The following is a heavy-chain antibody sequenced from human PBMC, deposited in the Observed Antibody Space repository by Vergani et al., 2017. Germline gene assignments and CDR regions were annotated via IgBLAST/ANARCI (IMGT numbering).Heavy chain of an antibody. J-gene: IGHJ4*02. D-gene: IGHD3-22*01. CDR2: ISGSGGST. CDR3: AKDITMINPPNRDY. CDR1: GFTFSSYA. Sequence: EVQLLESGGGLVQPGGSLRLSCAASGFTFSSYAMSWVRQAPGKGLEWVSAISGSGGSTYYADFVKGRFTISRDNSKNTLYLPINSLRAEDTAVYYCAKDITMINPPNRDYWGQGTLVTVSS. V-gene: IGHV3-23*01.